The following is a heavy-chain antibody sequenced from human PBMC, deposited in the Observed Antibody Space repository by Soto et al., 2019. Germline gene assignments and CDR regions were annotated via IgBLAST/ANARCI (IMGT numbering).Heavy chain of an antibody. CDR2: ISSSGSYI. CDR3: ARVKYSSSVDY. D-gene: IGHD6-13*01. CDR1: GFIFSDYY. V-gene: IGHV3-11*05. J-gene: IGHJ4*02. Sequence: QVQMVESGGGLVKPGGSLRLSCAASGFIFSDYYMSWIRQAPGKGLEWVSYISSSGSYIKYADSVKGRLSISRDNAKNSMYLQMNSLRAEDTAVYYCARVKYSSSVDYCGQGTLVTVSS.